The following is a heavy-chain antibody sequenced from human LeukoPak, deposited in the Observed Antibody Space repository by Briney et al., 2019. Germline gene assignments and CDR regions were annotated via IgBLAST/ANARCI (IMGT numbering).Heavy chain of an antibody. J-gene: IGHJ6*02. D-gene: IGHD2-2*02. CDR2: INHSGST. CDR3: ARGGVVVPAAIRQDYYYYYYGMDV. Sequence: SETLSLTCAVYGGSFSGYYWSWIRQPPGKGLEWIGEINHSGSTNYNPPLKSRVTISVDTSKNQFSLKLSSVTAADTAVYYCARGGVVVPAAIRQDYYYYYYGMDVWGQGTTVTVSS. V-gene: IGHV4-34*01. CDR1: GGSFSGYY.